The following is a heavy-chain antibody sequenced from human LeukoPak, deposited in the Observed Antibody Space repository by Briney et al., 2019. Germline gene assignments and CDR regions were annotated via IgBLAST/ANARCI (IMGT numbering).Heavy chain of an antibody. J-gene: IGHJ4*02. V-gene: IGHV1-3*01. Sequence: ASVKVSCKASGYPFVSYVRHWVRQAPGQRLEWMGWINPDNGNAEYSQKFQGRVTITRDPSATTDYMELSRLRSEDMAVYYCAKDRGGTGDFDYWGQGTLVTVSS. CDR1: GYPFVSYV. D-gene: IGHD3-10*01. CDR3: AKDRGGTGDFDY. CDR2: INPDNGNA.